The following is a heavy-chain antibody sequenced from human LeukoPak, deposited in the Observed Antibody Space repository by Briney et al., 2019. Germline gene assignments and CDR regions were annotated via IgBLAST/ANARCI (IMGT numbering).Heavy chain of an antibody. V-gene: IGHV4-34*01. D-gene: IGHD6-19*01. CDR3: ASRRGRSGWYIPPYY. CDR2: INHSGST. CDR1: GGSFSGYY. J-gene: IGHJ4*02. Sequence: SETLSLTCAVYGGSFSGYYWSWIRQPPGKGLEWIGEINHSGSTNYNPSLKSRVTISVDTSKNQFSLKLSSVTAADTAVYYCASRRGRSGWYIPPYYWGQGTLVTVSS.